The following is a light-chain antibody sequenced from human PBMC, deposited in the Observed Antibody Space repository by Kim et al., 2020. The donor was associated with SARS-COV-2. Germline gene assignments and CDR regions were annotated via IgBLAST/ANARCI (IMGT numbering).Light chain of an antibody. CDR3: LQHSTDPIT. CDR2: GAS. Sequence: ESVGDRVTITCRARQDIRNDLGWYQQKPRRAPRRLIDGASRLQSGVPSRCSGSGSGTEFALTISSVQPEDFATCYCLQHSTDPITFGQGTRLEIK. J-gene: IGKJ5*01. CDR1: QDIRND. V-gene: IGKV1-17*01.